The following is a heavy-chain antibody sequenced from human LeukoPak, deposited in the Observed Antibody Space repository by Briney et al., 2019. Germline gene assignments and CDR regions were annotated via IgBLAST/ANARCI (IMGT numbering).Heavy chain of an antibody. CDR1: GGSFSGYY. Sequence: SETLSLTCAVYGGSFSGYYWSWIRQPPGKGLEWIGEINHSGSTNYNPSLKSRVTISVDTSKNQFSLKLSSVTAADTAVYYCARRRYCSSTSCLYFDYWGQGTLVTVSS. J-gene: IGHJ4*02. V-gene: IGHV4-34*01. CDR3: ARRRYCSSTSCLYFDY. CDR2: INHSGST. D-gene: IGHD2-2*01.